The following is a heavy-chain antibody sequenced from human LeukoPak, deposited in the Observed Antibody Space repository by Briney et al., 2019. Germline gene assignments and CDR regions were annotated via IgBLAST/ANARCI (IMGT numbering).Heavy chain of an antibody. D-gene: IGHD5-24*01. CDR1: GFTFSSYW. V-gene: IGHV3-74*01. Sequence: GGSLRLSCAASGFTFSSYWMHWVRQAPGKGLVWVSRTNSDGSSTSYADSVRGRFTISRDNAKNTLYLQMNSLRAEDTAVYYCAKTLEMATIYDYWGQGTLVTVSS. J-gene: IGHJ4*02. CDR3: AKTLEMATIYDY. CDR2: TNSDGSST.